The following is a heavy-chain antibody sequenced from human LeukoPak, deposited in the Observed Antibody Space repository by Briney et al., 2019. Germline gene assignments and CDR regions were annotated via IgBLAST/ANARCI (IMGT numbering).Heavy chain of an antibody. Sequence: ASVTVSCKASGYTFTGYYMHWVRQAPGQGLEWMGWINPNSGGTNYAQKFQGRVTMTRDTSISTAYMELSRLRSDDTAVYYCARAWPRLQRPFDYWGQGTLVTVSS. J-gene: IGHJ4*02. V-gene: IGHV1-2*02. D-gene: IGHD5-12*01. CDR2: INPNSGGT. CDR3: ARAWPRLQRPFDY. CDR1: GYTFTGYY.